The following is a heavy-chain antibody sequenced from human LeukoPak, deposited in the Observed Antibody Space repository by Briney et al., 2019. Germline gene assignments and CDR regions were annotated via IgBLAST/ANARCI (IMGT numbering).Heavy chain of an antibody. CDR3: AKEVYYYGSGSYYNAIDY. CDR2: ISGSGGST. J-gene: IGHJ4*02. CDR1: GFTFSGYA. D-gene: IGHD3-10*01. V-gene: IGHV3-23*01. Sequence: GGSLRLSCAASGFTFSGYAMSWVRQAPGKGLEWVSAISGSGGSTYYADSVKGRFTISRDNSKNTLYLQMNSLRAEDTAVYYCAKEVYYYGSGSYYNAIDYWGQGTLVTVSS.